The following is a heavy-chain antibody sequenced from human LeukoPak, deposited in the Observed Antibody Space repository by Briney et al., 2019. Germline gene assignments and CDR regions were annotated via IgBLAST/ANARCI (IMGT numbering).Heavy chain of an antibody. CDR3: ARSEGGGSCYFCADYAETPYFDY. D-gene: IGHD2-15*01. CDR2: IKQDGSEK. J-gene: IGHJ4*02. CDR1: GFTFSSYW. Sequence: QPGGSLRLSCAASGFTFSSYWMSWVRQAPGKGLEWVANIKQDGSEKYYVDSVKGRFTISRDNAKNSLYLQMNSLRAEDTAVYYCARSEGGGSCYFCADYAETPYFDYWGQGTLVTVSS. V-gene: IGHV3-7*01.